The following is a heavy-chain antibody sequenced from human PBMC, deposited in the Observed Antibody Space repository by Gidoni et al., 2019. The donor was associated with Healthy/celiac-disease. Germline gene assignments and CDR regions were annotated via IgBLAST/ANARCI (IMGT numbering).Heavy chain of an antibody. V-gene: IGHV1-69*06. CDR3: AVELELGWFDP. CDR2: IIPIFGTA. J-gene: IGHJ5*02. CDR1: GGTFSSYA. Sequence: QVQLVQSGAEVKKPGSSVQVSCKASGGTFSSYAISLVRQAPGQGLEWMGGIIPIFGTANYEQKFQGRGTINEDKSTSKAYMELSSLRSEDTAVYDCAVELELGWFDPWGKGTLVTVSA. D-gene: IGHD1-7*01.